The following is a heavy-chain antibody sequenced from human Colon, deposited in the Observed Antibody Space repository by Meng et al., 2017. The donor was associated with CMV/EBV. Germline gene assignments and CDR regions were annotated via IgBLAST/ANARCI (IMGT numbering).Heavy chain of an antibody. Sequence: GSLRLSCTVSGGSISNSYWSWIRQPPGKGLEWIGYIYYSGSTNYNPSLKSRVTISVDTSKNQFSLKLNSVTAADTAVYYCARAKYSTSDGGRPFYFNGMDVWGQGTTVTVSS. V-gene: IGHV4-59*01. CDR3: ARAKYSTSDGGRPFYFNGMDV. D-gene: IGHD4-11*01. CDR1: GGSISNSY. J-gene: IGHJ6*02. CDR2: IYYSGST.